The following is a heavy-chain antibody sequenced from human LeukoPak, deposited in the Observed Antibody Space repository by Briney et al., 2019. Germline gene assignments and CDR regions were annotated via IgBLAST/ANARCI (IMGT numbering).Heavy chain of an antibody. CDR3: AGPDYYFDY. J-gene: IGHJ4*02. V-gene: IGHV4-59*08. Sequence: KTSETLFLTCTVSGGSISSYYWSWIRQPPGKGLEWIGYIYYSGSTNYNPSLKSRVTISVDTSKNQFSLKLSSVTAADTAVYYCAGPDYYFDYWGQGTLVTVSS. CDR2: IYYSGST. CDR1: GGSISSYY.